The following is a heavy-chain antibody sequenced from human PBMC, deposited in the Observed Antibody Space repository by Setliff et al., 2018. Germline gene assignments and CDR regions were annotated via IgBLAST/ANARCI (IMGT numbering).Heavy chain of an antibody. CDR2: IYYSEST. CDR3: ARLGGSSTSGGFYYFYYYMDV. CDR1: GGSISSYY. J-gene: IGHJ6*03. D-gene: IGHD2-2*01. V-gene: IGHV4-59*08. Sequence: SETLSLTCTVSGGSISSYYWSWIRQPPGKRLEWIGYIYYSESTNYNPSLESRVTISVDTSKNQFSLNLSSVTAADTAVYYCARLGGSSTSGGFYYFYYYMDVWGKGTTVTVSS.